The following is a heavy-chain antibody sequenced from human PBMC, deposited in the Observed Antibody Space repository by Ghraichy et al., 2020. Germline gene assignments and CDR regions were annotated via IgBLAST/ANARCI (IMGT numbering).Heavy chain of an antibody. CDR1: GGSISSGIYY. J-gene: IGHJ4*02. CDR3: ARGHYDSVWGSYRRFDY. Sequence: LRLSCTVSGGSISSGIYYWSWIRQPAGKGLEWIGRFYISGSTDYNPSLKSRVTISVDTSKNQFSLKLDSVTAADTAVYYCARGHYDSVWGSYRRFDYWGQGTLVTVSS. D-gene: IGHD3-16*02. V-gene: IGHV4-61*02. CDR2: FYISGST.